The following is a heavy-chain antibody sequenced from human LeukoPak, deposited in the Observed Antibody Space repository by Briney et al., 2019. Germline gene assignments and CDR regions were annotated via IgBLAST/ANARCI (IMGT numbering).Heavy chain of an antibody. CDR1: GVSFSGYY. Sequence: SETLSLTCAVYGVSFSGYYWSWIRQPPGKGLEGIGEISHGGSPNYNPSLKSRVTISVDTSKNHFSVRRRSVTAAETAVYYCARGYARFYYYYMDVWGKGTTVTVSS. CDR2: ISHGGSP. J-gene: IGHJ6*03. D-gene: IGHD6-6*01. CDR3: ARGYARFYYYYMDV. V-gene: IGHV4-34*01.